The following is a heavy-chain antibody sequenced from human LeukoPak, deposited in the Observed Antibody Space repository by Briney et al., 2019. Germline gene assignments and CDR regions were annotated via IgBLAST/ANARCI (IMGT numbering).Heavy chain of an antibody. CDR2: IYYSGST. V-gene: IGHV4-59*01. J-gene: IGHJ4*02. Sequence: SETLSLTCTVSGGSISSYYWSWIRQPPGKGLEWIGYIYYSGSTNYNPSLKSRVTISVDTSKNQFSLKLSSVTAADTAVYYCARVGPPSSPSFDYWGRGTLVTVSS. CDR3: ARVGPPSSPSFDY. CDR1: GGSISSYY.